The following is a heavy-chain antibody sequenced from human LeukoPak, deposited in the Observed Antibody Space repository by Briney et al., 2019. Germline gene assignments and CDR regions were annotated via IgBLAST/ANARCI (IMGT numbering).Heavy chain of an antibody. CDR3: ARDGYSSGWYSPHYYMDV. CDR2: INPSGGST. Sequence: ASVKVSCKASGYTFTSYYMHWVRQAPGQGLEWMGIINPSGGSTSYAQKFQGRVTMTRDMSTSTVYMELSSLRSEDTAVYYCARDGYSSGWYSPHYYMDVWGKGTTVTVSS. V-gene: IGHV1-46*01. CDR1: GYTFTSYY. J-gene: IGHJ6*03. D-gene: IGHD6-19*01.